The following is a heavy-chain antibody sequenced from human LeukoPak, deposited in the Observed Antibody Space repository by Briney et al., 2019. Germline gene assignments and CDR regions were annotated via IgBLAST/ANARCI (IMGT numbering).Heavy chain of an antibody. D-gene: IGHD2-2*01. CDR1: GFTFDDYA. J-gene: IGHJ2*01. V-gene: IGHV3-9*01. CDR2: ITWNSASV. CDR3: AKDPNSSPHWYFDL. Sequence: PGGSLRLSCAASGFTFDDYAMHWVRQSPGKGLEWVSGITWNSASVHYADSVKGRFTISRDNANNSLYLQMNSLRPEDTAFYYCAKDPNSSPHWYFDLWGRGTLVTVSS.